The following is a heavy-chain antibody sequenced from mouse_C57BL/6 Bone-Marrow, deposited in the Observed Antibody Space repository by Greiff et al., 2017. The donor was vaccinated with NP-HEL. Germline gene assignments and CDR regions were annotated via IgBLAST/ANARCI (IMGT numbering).Heavy chain of an antibody. V-gene: IGHV1-19*01. CDR2: INPYNGGT. CDR3: ARYDGRPYFDY. J-gene: IGHJ2*01. D-gene: IGHD2-12*01. CDR1: GYTFTDYY. Sequence: VQLQQSGPVLVKPGASVKMSCKASGYTFTDYYMNWVKQSPGKSLEWIGVINPYNGGTSYNQKFKGKATLTVDKSSSTAYMELNSLTSEDSAVYYGARYDGRPYFDYWGQGTTLTVSS.